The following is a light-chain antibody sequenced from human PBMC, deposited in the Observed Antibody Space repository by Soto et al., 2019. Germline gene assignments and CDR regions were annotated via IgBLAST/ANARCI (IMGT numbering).Light chain of an antibody. V-gene: IGKV1-5*03. CDR1: QSISSW. CDR2: KAS. CDR3: QQYNSYSGYT. J-gene: IGKJ2*01. Sequence: DIGMTQSQSTLSASVGDRVSITCRASQSISSWLAWYQQKPGKAPKLLIYKASSLESGVPSRFSGSGSGTEFTLTISSLQPDDVATYYCQQYNSYSGYTFGQGTKLEIK.